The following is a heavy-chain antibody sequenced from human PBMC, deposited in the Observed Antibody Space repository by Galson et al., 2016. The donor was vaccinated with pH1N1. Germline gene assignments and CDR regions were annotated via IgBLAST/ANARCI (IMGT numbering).Heavy chain of an antibody. V-gene: IGHV3-74*01. J-gene: IGHJ6*02. CDR3: ARARQPGGAGYYYGMDV. D-gene: IGHD3-10*01. Sequence: SLRLSCAASGFTFSSYWMHWVRQAPGKGLVWVSRINSDGSSTSYADSVKGRFTISGDNAKNTLYLQMNSLRAEDTAVYYCARARQPGGAGYYYGMDVWGQGTTVTGSS. CDR2: INSDGSST. CDR1: GFTFSSYW.